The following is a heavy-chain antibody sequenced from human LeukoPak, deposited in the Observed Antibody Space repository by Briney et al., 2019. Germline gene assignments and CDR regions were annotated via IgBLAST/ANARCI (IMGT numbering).Heavy chain of an antibody. D-gene: IGHD3-9*01. CDR2: INHSGST. CDR1: GGSFSGYY. V-gene: IGHV4-34*01. J-gene: IGHJ5*02. CDR3: ARVLSYDILTGYYGASSETYNWFDP. Sequence: SETLSLTCAVYGGSFSGYYWSWIRQPPGKGLEWIGEINHSGSTNYNPSLKSRVTISVDTSKNQFSLKLSSVTAADTAVYYCARVLSYDILTGYYGASSETYNWFDPWGQGTLVTVSS.